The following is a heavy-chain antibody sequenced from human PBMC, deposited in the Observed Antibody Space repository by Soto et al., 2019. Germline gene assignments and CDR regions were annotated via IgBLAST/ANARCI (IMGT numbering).Heavy chain of an antibody. CDR2: IFYSGST. D-gene: IGHD5-12*01. J-gene: IGHJ6*02. V-gene: IGHV4-39*01. CDR3: ARLLRHNYYGMDV. Sequence: QLQLQESGPGLVKPSETLSLTCTVSGGSISSSSYYWGWIRQPPGKGLEWIGSIFYSGSTYYNPSLKSRVTISVDTSQNQFSLKLRSVTAADTAVYYCARLLRHNYYGMDVWGQGTTVTVSS. CDR1: GGSISSSSYY.